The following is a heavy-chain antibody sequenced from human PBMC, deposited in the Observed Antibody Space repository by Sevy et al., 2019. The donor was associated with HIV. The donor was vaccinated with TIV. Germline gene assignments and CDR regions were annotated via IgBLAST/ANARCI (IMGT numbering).Heavy chain of an antibody. J-gene: IGHJ4*02. V-gene: IGHV3-23*01. CDR3: AEEIVPNDY. Sequence: GGSLRLSCAVSGFSFSGSAMTWVRQAPGKGLEWVSGINIRGDGTYYADSVRGRFTISRDNSKNTLYLQMNNVRDEDTAVYYCAEEIVPNDYWGQGTLVTVSS. CDR1: GFSFSGSA. CDR2: INIRGDGT. D-gene: IGHD2-15*01.